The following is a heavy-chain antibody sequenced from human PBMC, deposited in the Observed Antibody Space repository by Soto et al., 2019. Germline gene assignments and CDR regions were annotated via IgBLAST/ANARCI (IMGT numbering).Heavy chain of an antibody. V-gene: IGHV3-23*01. CDR2: ISGQST. CDR3: AKDPEYRVRASYFEY. J-gene: IGHJ4*02. D-gene: IGHD3-10*02. CDR1: GFTFSKYA. Sequence: GGSLRLSCAASGFTFSKYAMNWVRQAPGEGLQWLSGISGQSTYYADSVKGRFTIYRDDSKSRLYLQMNSLRVEDTATYFCAKDPEYRVRASYFEYWGQGTVVTVSS.